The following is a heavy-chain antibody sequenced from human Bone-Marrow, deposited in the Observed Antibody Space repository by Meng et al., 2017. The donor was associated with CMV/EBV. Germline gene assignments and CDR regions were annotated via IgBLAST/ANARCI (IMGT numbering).Heavy chain of an antibody. CDR2: IRSKAYGGTT. J-gene: IGHJ4*02. D-gene: IGHD1-26*01. V-gene: IGHV3-49*02. CDR1: GFTFSYYW. Sequence: GESLKISCAASGFTFSYYWVSWVRQAPGKGLEWVGFIRSKAYGGTTEYAASVKGRFTISRDDSKSIAYLQMNSLKTEDTAVYYCVGATNRWGQGTLVTVSS. CDR3: VGATNR.